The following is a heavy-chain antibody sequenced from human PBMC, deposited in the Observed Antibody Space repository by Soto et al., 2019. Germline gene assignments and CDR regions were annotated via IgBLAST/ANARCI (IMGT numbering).Heavy chain of an antibody. V-gene: IGHV2-5*02. D-gene: IGHD6-19*01. CDR2: IYWDDDK. Sequence: QITLKESGPTLVKPTQTLTLTCTFSGFSLSTSGVGVGWIRQPPGKALEWLALIYWDDDKRYSPSLKSRLTINKDTSKHQVVLTMTNIDPVDTATYYCARLPYSSGWYGNWFDPWGQGTLVTVSS. CDR3: ARLPYSSGWYGNWFDP. CDR1: GFSLSTSGVG. J-gene: IGHJ5*02.